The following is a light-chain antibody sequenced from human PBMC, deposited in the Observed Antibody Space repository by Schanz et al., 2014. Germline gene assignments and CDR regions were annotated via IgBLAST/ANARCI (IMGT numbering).Light chain of an antibody. Sequence: DIQMTQSPSTLSASVGYRVTITCRASQSFNNWLAWYQQKPGKAPKLLIYDASSLESGVPSRFSGSGSGTEFTLTISSLQPDDFATYYCQQYNTYSPWTFGQGTKVEIK. CDR3: QQYNTYSPWT. V-gene: IGKV1-5*01. CDR1: QSFNNW. J-gene: IGKJ1*01. CDR2: DAS.